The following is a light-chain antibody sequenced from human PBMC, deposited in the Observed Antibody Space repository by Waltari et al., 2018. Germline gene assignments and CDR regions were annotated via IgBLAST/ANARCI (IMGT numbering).Light chain of an antibody. Sequence: EIMLTQSQGTLSLSPGERATLSCRASQIISRALAWSQQKPGQAPRLLIYYVSPRASGIPDRFSGSGSGTDFSLTISRLEPEDFAVYYCQHYVRLPVTFGQGTKLEFK. CDR1: QIISRA. CDR2: YVS. V-gene: IGKV3-20*01. J-gene: IGKJ1*01. CDR3: QHYVRLPVT.